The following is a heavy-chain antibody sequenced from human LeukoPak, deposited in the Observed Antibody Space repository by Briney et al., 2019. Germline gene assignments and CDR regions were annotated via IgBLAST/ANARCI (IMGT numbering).Heavy chain of an antibody. Sequence: PSETLSVTCTVSGGSISSTSYYWGWIRQPPGKGLEWIASVYHSGSTYYNPSLKSRVTISVDTSKNQFSLKLSSVTAADTAVYYCASSPDDYGDYAAGNWFDPWGQGTLVTVSS. J-gene: IGHJ5*02. CDR2: VYHSGST. CDR1: GGSISSTSYY. D-gene: IGHD4-17*01. V-gene: IGHV4-39*01. CDR3: ASSPDDYGDYAAGNWFDP.